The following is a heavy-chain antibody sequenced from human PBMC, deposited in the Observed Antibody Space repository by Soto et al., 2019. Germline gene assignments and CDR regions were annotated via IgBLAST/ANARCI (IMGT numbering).Heavy chain of an antibody. Sequence: EVQLVESGGGLVKPGGSLRLSCAASGFTFSSYSMNWVRQAPGKGLEWVSSISSSSSYIYYADSVKGRFTISRDNAKNSLYLQMNSLRAEDTAVYYCARAGEGSYDFWSGYSYYYYGMDVWGQGTTVTVSS. CDR1: GFTFSSYS. CDR3: ARAGEGSYDFWSGYSYYYYGMDV. CDR2: ISSSSSYI. D-gene: IGHD3-3*01. V-gene: IGHV3-21*01. J-gene: IGHJ6*02.